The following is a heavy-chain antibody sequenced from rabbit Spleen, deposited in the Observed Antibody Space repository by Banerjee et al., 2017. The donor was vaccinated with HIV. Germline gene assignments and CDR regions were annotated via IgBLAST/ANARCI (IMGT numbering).Heavy chain of an antibody. CDR1: GFSFSSNW. Sequence: QQQLEESGGGLVQPEGSLTLTCTVSGFSFSSNWICWVRQAPGKGLEWIACIDTNDGDTDYANWPKGRFTISKTSSTTVTLQMTSLTAADTATYFCARNYVNAFDPWGQGTLVTVS. CDR3: ARNYVNAFDP. D-gene: IGHD1-1*01. J-gene: IGHJ2*01. CDR2: IDTNDGDT. V-gene: IGHV1S45*01.